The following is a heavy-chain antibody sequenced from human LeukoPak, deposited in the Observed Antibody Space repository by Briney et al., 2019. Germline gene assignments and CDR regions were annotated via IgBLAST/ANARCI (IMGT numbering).Heavy chain of an antibody. D-gene: IGHD3-16*01. V-gene: IGHV3-23*01. J-gene: IGHJ4*02. CDR3: ANGGYDYALSASHLDY. Sequence: GGSLRLSCAASGFTFSSYAMSWVRQAPGKGLEWVSAISGSGGSTYYADSVKGRFTISRDNSKNTLYLQMNSLRAEDTAVYYCANGGYDYALSASHLDYWGQGTLVTVSS. CDR2: ISGSGGST. CDR1: GFTFSSYA.